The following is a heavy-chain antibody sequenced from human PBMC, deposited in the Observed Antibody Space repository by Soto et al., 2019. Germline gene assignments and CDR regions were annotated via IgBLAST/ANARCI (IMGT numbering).Heavy chain of an antibody. J-gene: IGHJ3*02. Sequence: PSETMSLTCAVYGGSFSGYYWSWIRQPPGKGLEWIGEINHSGSTNYNPSLKSRVTISVDTSKNQFSLKLSSVTAADTAVYYCARDSSSWYDDAFDIWGQGTMVTVSS. CDR1: GGSFSGYY. CDR3: ARDSSSWYDDAFDI. D-gene: IGHD6-13*01. V-gene: IGHV4-34*01. CDR2: INHSGST.